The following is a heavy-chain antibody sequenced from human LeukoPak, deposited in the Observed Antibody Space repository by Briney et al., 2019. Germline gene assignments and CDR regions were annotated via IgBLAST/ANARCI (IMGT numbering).Heavy chain of an antibody. Sequence: SETLSLTCAVSGGSISSGGYSWSWIRQPPGKGLEWIGYIYHSGSTYYNPSPKSRVTISVDRSKNQFSLKLSSVTAADTAVYYCARSQGGRNSLGLYFDYWGQGTLVTVSS. CDR1: GGSISSGGYS. CDR3: ARSQGGRNSLGLYFDY. V-gene: IGHV4-30-2*02. D-gene: IGHD1-14*01. CDR2: IYHSGST. J-gene: IGHJ4*02.